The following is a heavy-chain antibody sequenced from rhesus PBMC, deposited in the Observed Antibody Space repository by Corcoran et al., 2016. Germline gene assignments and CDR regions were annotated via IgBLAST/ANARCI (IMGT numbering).Heavy chain of an antibody. CDR3: ARTNWNYYFDY. J-gene: IGHJ4*01. CDR1: GDSISNNY. D-gene: IGHD1-26*01. Sequence: QLQLQESGPGLVKPSETLSVTCTVSGDSISNNYWSWIRQAPGKGLEWIGYIYGSGSSTNYNPSLKCRVTLSVDTSKNQLSLKLGSVTAADTAVYYCARTNWNYYFDYWGQGVLVTVSS. V-gene: IGHV4-169*01. CDR2: IYGSGSST.